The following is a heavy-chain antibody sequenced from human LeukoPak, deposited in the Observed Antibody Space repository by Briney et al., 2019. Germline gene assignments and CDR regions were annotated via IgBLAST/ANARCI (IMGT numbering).Heavy chain of an antibody. J-gene: IGHJ4*02. V-gene: IGHV1-69*13. CDR2: IIPIFGTA. Sequence: SVKVSCKASGGTFSSYAISWVRQAPGQGLEWMGGIIPIFGTANYAQKFQGRVTITADEFTSTAYMELSSLRSEDTAVYYCARDPEAMTTVRYFDYWGQGTLVTVSS. CDR3: ARDPEAMTTVRYFDY. D-gene: IGHD4-11*01. CDR1: GGTFSSYA.